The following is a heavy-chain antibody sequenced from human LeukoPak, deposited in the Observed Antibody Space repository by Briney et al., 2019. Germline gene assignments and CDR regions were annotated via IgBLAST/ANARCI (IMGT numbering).Heavy chain of an antibody. Sequence: GGSLRLSCAASGFTFSSYAMSWVRQAPGKGLEWVSAISGSGGSTYYADSMKGRFTISRDNSKNTLYLQMNSLRAEDTAVYYCAKAIVVVPAANYYYYMDVWGKGTTVTVSS. CDR3: AKAIVVVPAANYYYYMDV. D-gene: IGHD2-2*01. V-gene: IGHV3-23*01. CDR1: GFTFSSYA. CDR2: ISGSGGST. J-gene: IGHJ6*03.